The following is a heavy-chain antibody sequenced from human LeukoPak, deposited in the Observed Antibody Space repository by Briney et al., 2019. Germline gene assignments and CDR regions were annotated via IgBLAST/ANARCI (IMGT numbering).Heavy chain of an antibody. J-gene: IGHJ4*02. Sequence: GGSLRLSCAASGFTFSSYGMHWVRQAPGKGLEWVSFISSSGTYIYYADSMKGRFTISRDNAKNSLYLQMNSLRAEDTAVYYCARNGGNSDFDYWGQGTLVTVSS. CDR2: ISSSGTYI. CDR1: GFTFSSYG. D-gene: IGHD4-23*01. CDR3: ARNGGNSDFDY. V-gene: IGHV3-21*01.